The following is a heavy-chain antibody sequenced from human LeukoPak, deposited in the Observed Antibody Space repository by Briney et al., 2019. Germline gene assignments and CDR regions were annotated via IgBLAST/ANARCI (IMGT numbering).Heavy chain of an antibody. J-gene: IGHJ6*02. V-gene: IGHV3-7*01. Sequence: GGSLRLSSAASGFTFSSYWMRWVRQAAGKGLEWVANIKQYGSQKHYVDSLKGRFTTSRENTKNSLYLQMNSMSDEDTAVYYCARVYCSSTSCYRYYYGMDVWGQGTTVTVSS. D-gene: IGHD2-2*02. CDR3: ARVYCSSTSCYRYYYGMDV. CDR2: IKQYGSQK. CDR1: GFTFSSYW.